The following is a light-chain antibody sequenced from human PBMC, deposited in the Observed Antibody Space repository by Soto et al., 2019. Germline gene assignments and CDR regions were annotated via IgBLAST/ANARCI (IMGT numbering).Light chain of an antibody. Sequence: QSALTQPRSVSGSPGQSVTISCTGTSSDVGGYNYVSWYQQHPGKAPKLVIYDVSNRPSGLSNRFSGSKSGNTASLTISGLQAEDEAVYYCSSYTGSSTLVIFGGGTKLTVL. V-gene: IGLV2-14*03. CDR2: DVS. CDR3: SSYTGSSTLVI. J-gene: IGLJ2*01. CDR1: SSDVGGYNY.